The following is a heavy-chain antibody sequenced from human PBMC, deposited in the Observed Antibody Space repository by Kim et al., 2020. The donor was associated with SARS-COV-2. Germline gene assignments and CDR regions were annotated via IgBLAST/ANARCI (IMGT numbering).Heavy chain of an antibody. Sequence: GTTTYAQKFQGRVTMTRDTPTRTGYMELSSLTSEDTAVYYCAGDLEGFDYWGQGTLVTVSS. V-gene: IGHV1-46*01. J-gene: IGHJ4*02. CDR2: GTT. D-gene: IGHD1-1*01. CDR3: AGDLEGFDY.